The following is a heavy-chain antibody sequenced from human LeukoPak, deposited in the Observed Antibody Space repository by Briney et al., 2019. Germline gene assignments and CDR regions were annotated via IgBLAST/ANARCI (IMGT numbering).Heavy chain of an antibody. Sequence: GGSLRLSCAASGFTFSSYGMHWVRQAPGKGLEWVSSISSSSSYIYYADSVKGRFTISRDNAKNSLYLQMNSLRAEDTAVYYCARGYAVTSYYFDYWGQGTPVTVSS. CDR3: ARGYAVTSYYFDY. CDR2: ISSSSSYI. D-gene: IGHD4-17*01. CDR1: GFTFSSYG. V-gene: IGHV3-21*01. J-gene: IGHJ4*02.